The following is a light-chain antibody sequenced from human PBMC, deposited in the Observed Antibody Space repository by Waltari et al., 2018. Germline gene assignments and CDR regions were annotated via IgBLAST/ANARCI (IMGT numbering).Light chain of an antibody. CDR2: DVS. Sequence: QSALTQPASVSGSPGQSITISCTGTSSDVGGYNHLSWYQQHPGKAPKLKIYDVSSRPSGVSNRFFGSKSGNTASLTISGLQAEDEAVYFCSSYSTSITPYVFGTGTKVTVL. CDR1: SSDVGGYNH. V-gene: IGLV2-14*03. J-gene: IGLJ1*01. CDR3: SSYSTSITPYV.